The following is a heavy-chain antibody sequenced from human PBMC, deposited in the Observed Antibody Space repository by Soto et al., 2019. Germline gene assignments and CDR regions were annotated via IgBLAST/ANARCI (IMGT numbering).Heavy chain of an antibody. CDR2: TIPIPGTA. V-gene: IGHV1-69*01. D-gene: IGHD2-2*01. Sequence: QVQLVQSGAEVKKPGSSVKVSCKASGGTFGSYAISWGRQAPGQGLDWMGGTIPIPGTANYAQKSQGRVTIAADESTSTAYMELSSQRSEDTAVYYCARSQGSSTSLEIYYYYYYGMDVWGQGTTVTVSS. CDR3: ARSQGSSTSLEIYYYYYYGMDV. J-gene: IGHJ6*02. CDR1: GGTFGSYA.